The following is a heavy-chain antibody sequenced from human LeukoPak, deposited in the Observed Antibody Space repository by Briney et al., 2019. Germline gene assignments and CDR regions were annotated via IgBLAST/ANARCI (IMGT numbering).Heavy chain of an antibody. Sequence: SETLSLTCTVSGGSISSYYWSWIGQPPGKRLEWIGYIYYSGSTNYNPSLKSRVTISVDTSKNQFSLKLSSVTAADTAVYYCARGHTAMSKGNWFDPWGQGTLVTVSS. CDR3: ARGHTAMSKGNWFDP. CDR1: GGSISSYY. D-gene: IGHD5-18*01. J-gene: IGHJ5*02. V-gene: IGHV4-59*01. CDR2: IYYSGST.